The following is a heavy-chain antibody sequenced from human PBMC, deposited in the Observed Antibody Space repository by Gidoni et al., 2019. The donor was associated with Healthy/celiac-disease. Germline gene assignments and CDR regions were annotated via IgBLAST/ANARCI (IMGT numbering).Heavy chain of an antibody. D-gene: IGHD1-26*01. CDR3: ARGDGGSYDYAFDI. CDR1: GFTFSSYS. Sequence: EVQLVEAGGGLVKPGGSLRLSCAASGFTFSSYSMNWVRQAPGKGLEWVSSISSSSSYIYYADSVKGRFTISRDNAKNSLYLQMNSLRAEDTAVYYCARGDGGSYDYAFDIWGQGTMVTVSS. J-gene: IGHJ3*02. V-gene: IGHV3-21*01. CDR2: ISSSSSYI.